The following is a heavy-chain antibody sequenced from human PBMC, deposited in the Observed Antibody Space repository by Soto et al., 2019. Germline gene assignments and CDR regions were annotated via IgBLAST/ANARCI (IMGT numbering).Heavy chain of an antibody. Sequence: SVKVSCKASGDTLTTYSISWVRQAPGQGLEWVGGVIPMFGSANYAQKFQGRVTITADKSTSTAYMELSRLRSEDTAVYYCARDPEAIVGTSGGYFDYWGLGALVTVSS. D-gene: IGHD1-26*01. V-gene: IGHV1-69*06. CDR2: VIPMFGSA. CDR1: GDTLTTYS. CDR3: ARDPEAIVGTSGGYFDY. J-gene: IGHJ4*02.